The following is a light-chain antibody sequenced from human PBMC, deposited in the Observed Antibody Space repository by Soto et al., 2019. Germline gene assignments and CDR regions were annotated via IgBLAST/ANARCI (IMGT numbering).Light chain of an antibody. CDR1: QIVSNN. CDR3: QQYNYWPPIT. Sequence: DIVLTRSPGTMYLSPGEKATLPFRAIQIVSNNYLAWYQQKPGQAPRLLIYGASTRATGIPARFSGSGSGTEFTLTISSLQSEDFAVYYCQQYNYWPPITFGQGTRLEIK. CDR2: GAS. V-gene: IGKV3-15*01. J-gene: IGKJ5*01.